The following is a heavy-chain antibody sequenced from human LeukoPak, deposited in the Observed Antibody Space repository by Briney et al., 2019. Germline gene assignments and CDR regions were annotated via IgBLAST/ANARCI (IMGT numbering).Heavy chain of an antibody. CDR1: GFTFSSYA. J-gene: IGHJ5*02. D-gene: IGHD6-13*01. V-gene: IGHV3-30-3*01. CDR2: ISYDGSNK. CDR3: AGDYST. Sequence: GGSLRLSCAASGFTFSSYAMSWVRQAPGKGLEWVAVISYDGSNKYYADSVKGRFTISRDNSKNTLYLQMNSLRAEDTAVYYCAGDYSTWGQGTLVTVSS.